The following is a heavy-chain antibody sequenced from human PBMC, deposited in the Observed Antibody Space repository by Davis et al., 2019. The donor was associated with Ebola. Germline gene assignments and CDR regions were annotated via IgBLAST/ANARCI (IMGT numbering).Heavy chain of an antibody. CDR3: ARDYFYYDSSGYGYYYGMDV. D-gene: IGHD3-22*01. Sequence: GESLKISCAASGFTFSSYWMSWVRQAPGKGLEWVANIKQDGSEKYYVDSVKGRFTISRDNAKNSLYLQMNSLRAEDTAVYYCARDYFYYDSSGYGYYYGMDVWGQGTTVTVSS. CDR2: IKQDGSEK. J-gene: IGHJ6*02. V-gene: IGHV3-7*01. CDR1: GFTFSSYW.